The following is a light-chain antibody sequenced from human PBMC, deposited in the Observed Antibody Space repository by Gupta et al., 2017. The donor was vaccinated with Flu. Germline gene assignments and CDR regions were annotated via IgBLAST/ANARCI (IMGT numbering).Light chain of an antibody. CDR3: SSYTSGSTFYV. CDR1: SSDVGRSDY. V-gene: IGLV2-14*01. Sequence: ALTQPASVSGSPGQSITISCTGTSSDVGRSDYVSWYQQHPDKAPKLIIYDVTNRPSGVSGRFSGSKSGNTASLTISGLQAEDETDYYCSSYTSGSTFYVFGTGTKVTVL. J-gene: IGLJ1*01. CDR2: DVT.